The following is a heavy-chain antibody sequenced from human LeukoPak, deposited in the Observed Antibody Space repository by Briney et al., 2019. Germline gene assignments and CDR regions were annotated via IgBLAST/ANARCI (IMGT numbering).Heavy chain of an antibody. J-gene: IGHJ4*02. CDR1: GGTFSSYA. Sequence: GSSVKVSCKASGGTFSSYAISWVRQAPGQGLEWMGGIIPIFGTANYAQKFQGRVTITADESTSTAYMELRSLRSDDTAVYYCARAPPNLVGAMSWWGQGTLVTVSS. V-gene: IGHV1-69*01. D-gene: IGHD1-26*01. CDR3: ARAPPNLVGAMSW. CDR2: IIPIFGTA.